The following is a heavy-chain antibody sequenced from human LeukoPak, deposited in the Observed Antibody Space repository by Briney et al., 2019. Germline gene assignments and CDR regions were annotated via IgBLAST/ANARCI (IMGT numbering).Heavy chain of an antibody. Sequence: AAVKVSCKASGYSFTSYYMHWVRQAPGQGLEWMGIINPSGGSTSYAQKFQGRVTMTRDTSTSTVYMELSSLRSEDTAVYYCARDIDTAMVTDYWGQGTLVTVSS. J-gene: IGHJ4*02. CDR1: GYSFTSYY. V-gene: IGHV1-46*03. CDR2: INPSGGST. CDR3: ARDIDTAMVTDY. D-gene: IGHD5-18*01.